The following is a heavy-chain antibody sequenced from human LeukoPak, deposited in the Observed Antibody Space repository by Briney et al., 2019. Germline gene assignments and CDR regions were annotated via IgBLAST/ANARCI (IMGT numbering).Heavy chain of an antibody. CDR1: GFTVSSNY. CDR2: IYRGGST. J-gene: IGHJ4*02. V-gene: IGHV3-53*05. CDR3: ARDYYGSGSYYHGF. D-gene: IGHD3-10*01. Sequence: PGGSLRLSCAASGFTVSSNYMSWVRQAPGKGLEWVSVIYRGGSTYYADSVKGRFTISRDNSENTLYLQMNSLRAEDTAVYYCARDYYGSGSYYHGFWGQGTLVTVSS.